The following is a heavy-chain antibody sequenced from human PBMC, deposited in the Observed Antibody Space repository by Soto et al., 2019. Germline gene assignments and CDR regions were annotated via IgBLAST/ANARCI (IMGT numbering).Heavy chain of an antibody. J-gene: IGHJ3*02. V-gene: IGHV3-33*01. Sequence: QVQLVESGGGVVQPGRSLRLSCAASGFTFSSYGMHWFRQAPGKGLEWVAVIWYDGSNKYYADSVKGRFTISRDNSKNTLYLQMNSLRAEDTAVYYCASSDREGAFDIWGQGTMVTVSS. CDR1: GFTFSSYG. CDR2: IWYDGSNK. D-gene: IGHD3-22*01. CDR3: ASSDREGAFDI.